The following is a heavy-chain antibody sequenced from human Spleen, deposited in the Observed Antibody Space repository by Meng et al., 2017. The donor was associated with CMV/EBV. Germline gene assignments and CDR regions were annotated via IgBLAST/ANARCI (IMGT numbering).Heavy chain of an antibody. Sequence: ASVKVSCKASGYTFTGYYMHWVRQAPGQGLEWMGWINPNSGGTNYAQKFQGRVTMTRDTSISTAYMELSRLRSDDTAVYYCARAGHQYDRSGYWGGFDHWGQGTLVTVSS. V-gene: IGHV1-2*02. CDR3: ARAGHQYDRSGYWGGFDH. D-gene: IGHD3-22*01. J-gene: IGHJ4*02. CDR2: INPNSGGT. CDR1: GYTFTGYY.